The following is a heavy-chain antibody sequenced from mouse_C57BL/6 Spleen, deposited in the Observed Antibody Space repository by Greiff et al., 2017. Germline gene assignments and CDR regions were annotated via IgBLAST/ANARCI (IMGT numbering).Heavy chain of an antibody. V-gene: IGHV1-82*01. D-gene: IGHD2-12*01. CDR1: GYAFSSSW. Sequence: VQLQQSGPELVKPGASVKISCKASGYAFSSSWMNWVKQRPGKGLEWIGRIYPGDGDTNYNGKFKGKATLTADKSSSTAYMQLSSLTSEDSAVYFCARRGGTTWYYFDYWGQGTTLTVSS. CDR2: IYPGDGDT. J-gene: IGHJ2*01. CDR3: ARRGGTTWYYFDY.